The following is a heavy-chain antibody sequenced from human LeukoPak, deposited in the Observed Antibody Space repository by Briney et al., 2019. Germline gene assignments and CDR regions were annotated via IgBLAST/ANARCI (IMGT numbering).Heavy chain of an antibody. D-gene: IGHD3-22*01. Sequence: GSSVKVSCKSSGYTFTIYDINWVRQATGQGLEWMGWMNPNSGNTGYAQKFQGRVTITRNTSISTAYMELSSLRSEDTAVYYCARGGESYYDSSGYYLVYWGQGTLVTVSS. CDR3: ARGGESYYDSSGYYLVY. V-gene: IGHV1-8*03. J-gene: IGHJ4*02. CDR2: MNPNSGNT. CDR1: GYTFTIYD.